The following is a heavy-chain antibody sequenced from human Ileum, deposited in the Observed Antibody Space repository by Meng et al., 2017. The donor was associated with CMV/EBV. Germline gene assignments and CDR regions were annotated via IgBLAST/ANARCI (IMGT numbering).Heavy chain of an antibody. CDR1: GVS. V-gene: IGHV2-5*02. D-gene: IGHD3-22*01. CDR3: AHSPGTYYYNSGGYYSFGYFDY. J-gene: IGHJ4*02. CDR2: IYWDDDK. Sequence: GVSVGWIRQPQGEALEWLARIYWDDDKRYSPSLRSRLTITKDTSKNQVVLTMTNVDPADTATYYCAHSPGTYYYNSGGYYSFGYFDYWGQGALVTVSS.